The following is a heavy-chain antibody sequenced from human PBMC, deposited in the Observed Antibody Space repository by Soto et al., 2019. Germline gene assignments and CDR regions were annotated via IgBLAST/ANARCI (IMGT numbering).Heavy chain of an antibody. V-gene: IGHV3-9*01. CDR3: AKDTVGYSSGWYLGYYFDY. D-gene: IGHD6-19*01. J-gene: IGHJ4*02. CDR2: ISWNSGSI. CDR1: GFTFDDYA. Sequence: EVQLVESGGGLVQPGRSLRLSCAASGFTFDDYAMHWVRQAPGKGLEWVSDISWNSGSIGYADSVKGRFTISRDNAKNSLYLQMNSLRAEDTALYYCAKDTVGYSSGWYLGYYFDYWGQGTLVTVSS.